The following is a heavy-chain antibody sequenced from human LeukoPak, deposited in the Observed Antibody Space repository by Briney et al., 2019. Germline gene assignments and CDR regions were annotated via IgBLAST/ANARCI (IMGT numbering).Heavy chain of an antibody. CDR1: GGSIGPYY. CDR3: ARAPGYSFGPNNCFNP. V-gene: IGHV4-59*01. D-gene: IGHD5-18*01. CDR2: VHKYGST. Sequence: SETLSLACTVSGGSIGPYYWSWIRQPPGKGLEWIGYVHKYGSTNYNPSLKSRVTMSVDTSKNQVSLTLRSVSRADTAMYYCARAPGYSFGPNNCFNPWGQGTLVTVSS. J-gene: IGHJ5*02.